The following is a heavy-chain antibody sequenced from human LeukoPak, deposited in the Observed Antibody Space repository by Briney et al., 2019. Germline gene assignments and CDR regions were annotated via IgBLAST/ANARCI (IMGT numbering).Heavy chain of an antibody. J-gene: IGHJ6*02. D-gene: IGHD6-6*01. CDR3: ARVCSSSSYYYGMDV. Sequence: ISSSSRYRYYADSVKGGLTISRDKGKNSLYLQINSLRAEDTAVYYCARVCSSSSYYYGMDVWGQGTTVTVSS. CDR2: ISSSSRYR. V-gene: IGHV3-21*01.